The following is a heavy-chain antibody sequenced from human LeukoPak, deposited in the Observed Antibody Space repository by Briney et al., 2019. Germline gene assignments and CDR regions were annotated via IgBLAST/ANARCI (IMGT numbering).Heavy chain of an antibody. V-gene: IGHV4-59*08. CDR1: GGSISSYY. CDR3: AGTAFGGVIASDWFDP. D-gene: IGHD3-16*02. J-gene: IGHJ5*02. Sequence: SETLSLTCTVSGGSISSYYWSWIRQPPGKGLEWIGYIYHSGSTNYNPSLKSRVTISVDTSKNQFSLKLSSVTAADTAVYYCAGTAFGGVIASDWFDPWGQGTLVTVSS. CDR2: IYHSGST.